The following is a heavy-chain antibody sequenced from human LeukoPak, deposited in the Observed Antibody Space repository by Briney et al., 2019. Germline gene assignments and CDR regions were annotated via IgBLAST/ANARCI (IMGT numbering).Heavy chain of an antibody. Sequence: PVKVSCKASGGTFSSYAISWVRQAPGQGLEWMGGIIPIFGTANYAQKFQGRVTITADESTSTAYMELSSLRSEDTAVYYCARAPGSGGSSWFDPWGQGTLVTVSS. D-gene: IGHD2-15*01. CDR1: GGTFSSYA. CDR3: ARAPGSGGSSWFDP. CDR2: IIPIFGTA. J-gene: IGHJ5*02. V-gene: IGHV1-69*13.